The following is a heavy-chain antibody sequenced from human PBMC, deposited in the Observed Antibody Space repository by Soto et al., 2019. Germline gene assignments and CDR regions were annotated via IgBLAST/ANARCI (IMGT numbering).Heavy chain of an antibody. J-gene: IGHJ4*02. D-gene: IGHD4-17*01. CDR3: ARGYGDFDY. CDR2: IYYSGST. CDR1: GGSISSSSYY. Sequence: SETLSLTCTVSGGSISSSSYYWGWIRQPPGKGLEWIGSIYYSGSTYYNPSLKSRVTISVDTSKNQFSLKLSSVTAADTAVYYCARGYGDFDYWGQGTLVTVS. V-gene: IGHV4-39*01.